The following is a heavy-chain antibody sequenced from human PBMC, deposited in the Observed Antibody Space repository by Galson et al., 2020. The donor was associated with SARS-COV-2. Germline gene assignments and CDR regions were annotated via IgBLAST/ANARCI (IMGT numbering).Heavy chain of an antibody. Sequence: SGPTLVKPTQTLTLTCTFSGFSLNTRGAGVGWLRQPPGKALEWLAPLYCDDDKRSSPSLKSRLSITKETSKNQVVLTLTNMDPVDTATYYCAHPGSTVWRAFDYWGQGTLVTVSS. CDR1: GFSLNTRGAG. CDR3: AHPGSTVWRAFDY. J-gene: IGHJ4*02. CDR2: LYCDDDK. V-gene: IGHV2-5*02. D-gene: IGHD1-1*01.